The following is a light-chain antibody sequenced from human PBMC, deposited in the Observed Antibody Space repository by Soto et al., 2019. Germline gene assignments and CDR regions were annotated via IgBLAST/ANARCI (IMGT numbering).Light chain of an antibody. Sequence: DIVMTQSPDSLAVSLGERATINCKSSQSILYSSNNKNYLAWYQHKPGQPPKLLIYWASTRESGVPDRFSGSGSGTDFPLTISNLQAEDVAVYYCQQDNNTPPTFGQGTKVEIK. V-gene: IGKV4-1*01. J-gene: IGKJ1*01. CDR3: QQDNNTPPT. CDR2: WAS. CDR1: QSILYSSNNKNY.